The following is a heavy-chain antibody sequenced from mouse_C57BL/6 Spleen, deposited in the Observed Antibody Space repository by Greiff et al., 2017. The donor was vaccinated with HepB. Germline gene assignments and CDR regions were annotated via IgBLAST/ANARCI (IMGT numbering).Heavy chain of an antibody. CDR2: IDPSDSYT. V-gene: IGHV1-50*01. D-gene: IGHD1-1*01. CDR1: GYTFTSYW. CDR3: ARRPTVVKDAMDY. Sequence: QVQLKQPGAELVKPGASVKLSCKASGYTFTSYWMQWVKQRPGQGLEWIGEIDPSDSYTNYNQKFKGKATLTVDTSSSTAYMQLSSLTSEDSAVYYCARRPTVVKDAMDYWGQGTSVTVSS. J-gene: IGHJ4*01.